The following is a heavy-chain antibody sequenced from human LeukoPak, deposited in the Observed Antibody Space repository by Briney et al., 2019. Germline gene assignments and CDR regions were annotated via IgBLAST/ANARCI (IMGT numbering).Heavy chain of an antibody. Sequence: GRSLRLSCAASGFTFGSYGMHRVRQAPGKGLEWVAVISYDGSNKYYADSVKGRFTIPRDNSKNTLYLQMNSLRAEDTAVYYCTTGSGSYYYWGQGTLVTVSS. V-gene: IGHV3-30*03. CDR1: GFTFGSYG. J-gene: IGHJ4*02. CDR2: ISYDGSNK. CDR3: TTGSGSYYY. D-gene: IGHD3-10*01.